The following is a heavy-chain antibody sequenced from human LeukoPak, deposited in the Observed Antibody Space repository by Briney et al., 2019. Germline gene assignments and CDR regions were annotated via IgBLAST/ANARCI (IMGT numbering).Heavy chain of an antibody. CDR1: GYTFTSYD. CDR2: MNPNSGNT. CDR3: ARVDFDWLSRSYYFDY. Sequence: ASVKVSRKASGYTFTSYDINWVRQATGQGLEWMGWMNPNSGNTGYAQKFQGRVTMTRNTSISTAYMELSSLRSEDTAVYYCARVDFDWLSRSYYFDYWGQGTLVTVSS. D-gene: IGHD3-9*01. J-gene: IGHJ4*02. V-gene: IGHV1-8*01.